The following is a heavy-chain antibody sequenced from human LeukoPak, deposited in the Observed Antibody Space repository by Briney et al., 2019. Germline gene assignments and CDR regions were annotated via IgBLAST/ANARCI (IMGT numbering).Heavy chain of an antibody. Sequence: SSETLSLTCTVSGGSVSSGSYYWSWVRQAPGKGLEWVSAISGSGGSTYYADSVKGRFTISRDNSKNTLYLQMNSLRAEDTAVYYCAKVGSDGMEGYYYGMDVWGQGTTVTVSS. CDR1: GGSVSSGSYY. V-gene: IGHV3-23*01. D-gene: IGHD1-26*01. J-gene: IGHJ6*02. CDR2: ISGSGGST. CDR3: AKVGSDGMEGYYYGMDV.